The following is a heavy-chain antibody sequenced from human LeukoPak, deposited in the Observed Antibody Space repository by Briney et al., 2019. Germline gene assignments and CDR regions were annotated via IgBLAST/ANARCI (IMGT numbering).Heavy chain of an antibody. D-gene: IGHD3-22*01. CDR1: GFTIRSYE. CDR3: ARDYYDSSGSSWFDP. Sequence: GGSLRLSCAASGFTIRSYEMNWVRQAPGKGLEWVSYISSSGSTIYYADSVKGRFTISRDNAKNSLYLQMNSLRAKDTALYYCARDYYDSSGSSWFDPWGQGTLVTVSS. J-gene: IGHJ5*02. CDR2: ISSSGSTI. V-gene: IGHV3-48*03.